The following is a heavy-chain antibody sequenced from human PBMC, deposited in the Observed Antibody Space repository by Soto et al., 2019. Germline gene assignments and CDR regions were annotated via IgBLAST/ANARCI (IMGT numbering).Heavy chain of an antibody. D-gene: IGHD3-3*01. Sequence: GGSLRLSCAASGFTFSSYGMHWVRQAPGKGLEWVAVIWYDGSNKYYADFVKGRFTISRDNSKNTLYLQMNSLRVEDTAAYYCAKRSGVTYYFDYWGRGTLVTVSS. V-gene: IGHV3-33*06. J-gene: IGHJ4*02. CDR1: GFTFSSYG. CDR3: AKRSGVTYYFDY. CDR2: IWYDGSNK.